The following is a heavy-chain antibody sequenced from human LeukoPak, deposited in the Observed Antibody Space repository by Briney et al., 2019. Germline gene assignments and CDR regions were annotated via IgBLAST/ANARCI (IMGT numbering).Heavy chain of an antibody. CDR1: GSTFTGYY. D-gene: IGHD4-11*01. CDR2: INPNSGGT. Sequence: ASVKLSCKASGSTFTGYYMHWVRQAPGQGLEWRGWINPNSGGTNYAQKFQGRVTMTRDTSISTAYMELSRLRSDDTAVYYCARGHSEYSSPCDYGGQGTLVTVSS. V-gene: IGHV1-2*02. CDR3: ARGHSEYSSPCDY. J-gene: IGHJ4*02.